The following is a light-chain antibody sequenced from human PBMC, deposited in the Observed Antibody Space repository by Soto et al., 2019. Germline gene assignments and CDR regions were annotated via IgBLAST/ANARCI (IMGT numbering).Light chain of an antibody. CDR2: RND. CDR1: SSNFGSHY. J-gene: IGLJ2*01. V-gene: IGLV1-47*01. Sequence: QSVLTQPPSASGTPGQRVTISCSGSSSNFGSHYVYWYQQLPGTAPKLLIYRNDQRPSGVPDRFSGSKSGTSASLAISGLRSEDEADYYCAAWDDSLSAVVFGGGTKLTVL. CDR3: AAWDDSLSAVV.